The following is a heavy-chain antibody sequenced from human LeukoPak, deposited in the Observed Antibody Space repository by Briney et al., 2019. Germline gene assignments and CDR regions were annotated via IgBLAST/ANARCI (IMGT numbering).Heavy chain of an antibody. CDR1: GFTYGDYA. Sequence: GGSLRLSRTASGFTYGDYAMSWVRQAPGKGLEWVGFIRRKADGGATAYAASVKGRFTISRDDSKSIAYLQMNSLKTEDTAVYYCTRGGLGATFFWGQGTLVTVSS. CDR2: IRRKADGGAT. J-gene: IGHJ4*02. V-gene: IGHV3-49*04. CDR3: TRGGLGATFF. D-gene: IGHD1-26*01.